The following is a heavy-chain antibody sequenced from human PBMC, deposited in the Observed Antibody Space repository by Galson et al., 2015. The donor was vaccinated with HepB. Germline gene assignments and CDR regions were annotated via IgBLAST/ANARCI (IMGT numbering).Heavy chain of an antibody. CDR2: IIPILGIA. CDR1: GGTFSSYT. J-gene: IGHJ5*02. D-gene: IGHD2-2*02. Sequence: SVKVSCKASGGTFSSYTISWVRQAPGQGLEWMGRIIPILGIANYAQKFQGRVTITADKSTSTAYMELSSLRSEDTAVYYCARDPHCSSTSCYTGWFDPRGQGTLVTVSS. V-gene: IGHV1-69*04. CDR3: ARDPHCSSTSCYTGWFDP.